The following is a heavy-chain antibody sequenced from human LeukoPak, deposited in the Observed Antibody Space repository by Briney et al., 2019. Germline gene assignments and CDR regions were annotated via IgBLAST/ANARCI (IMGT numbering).Heavy chain of an antibody. CDR2: IYYSGSI. Sequence: SETLSLTCTVSGGSISSYYWSWIRRPPGKGLEWIGCIYYSGSINYNPSLKSRATISVETSKNQFSLKLSSVTAADTAVYYCASGGPRWFGESRRFDPWGQGTLVTVSS. J-gene: IGHJ5*02. CDR1: GGSISSYY. V-gene: IGHV4-59*01. CDR3: ASGGPRWFGESRRFDP. D-gene: IGHD3-10*01.